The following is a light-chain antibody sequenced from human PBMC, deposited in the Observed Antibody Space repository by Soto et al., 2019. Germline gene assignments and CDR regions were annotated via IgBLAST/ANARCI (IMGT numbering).Light chain of an antibody. Sequence: EIVMTQSPATLSVSPGERATLSCRASQNVSNNLAWYQQKPGQAPRLLIYGASTRATGIPARFSGSGSGTEFTLTISSLQSEDFAVYYCQQYNNWPGTFGQGTKVEIK. V-gene: IGKV3-15*01. CDR2: GAS. CDR3: QQYNNWPGT. CDR1: QNVSNN. J-gene: IGKJ1*01.